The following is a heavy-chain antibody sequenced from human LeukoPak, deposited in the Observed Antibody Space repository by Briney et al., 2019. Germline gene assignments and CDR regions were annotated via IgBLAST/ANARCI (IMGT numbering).Heavy chain of an antibody. J-gene: IGHJ4*02. Sequence: SETLSLTCTVSGGSISSSSYYWGWIRQPPGKGLERIGSIYYSGSTYYNPSLKSRVTISVDTSKNQFSLKLSSVTAADTAVYYCARYYYDSSGYYYPVGYWGQGTLVTVSS. CDR2: IYYSGST. D-gene: IGHD3-22*01. CDR3: ARYYYDSSGYYYPVGY. CDR1: GGSISSSSYY. V-gene: IGHV4-39*01.